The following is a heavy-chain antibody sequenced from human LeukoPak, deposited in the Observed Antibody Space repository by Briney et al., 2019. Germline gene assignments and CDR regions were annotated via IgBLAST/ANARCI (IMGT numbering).Heavy chain of an antibody. V-gene: IGHV4-4*02. D-gene: IGHD3-22*01. CDR1: GGSIKSNNW. CDR2: IYHSGST. CDR3: ARGYDSSAYYPFNY. Sequence: PSETLSLTCAVSGGSIKSNNWWSWVRQPPGKGLEWIGEIYHSGSTNYNPSLKSRVTISVDTSKNQFSLMLSSVTAADTAVYYCARGYDSSAYYPFNYWGQGTLVTVSS. J-gene: IGHJ4*02.